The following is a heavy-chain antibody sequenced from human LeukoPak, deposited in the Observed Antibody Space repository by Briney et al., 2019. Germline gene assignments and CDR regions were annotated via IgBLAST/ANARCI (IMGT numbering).Heavy chain of an antibody. D-gene: IGHD3-9*01. CDR2: ISSSSSYI. V-gene: IGHV3-21*01. CDR1: GFTFSSYS. J-gene: IGHJ4*02. Sequence: GGSLRLSCAPSGFTFSSYSMNSVRHPPGKGLEWVSSISSSSSYIYYADSVKGRFTISRDNAKNSLYLQMNSLRAEDTAVYYCARARGRYDILTGPSPQDYWGQGTLVTVSS. CDR3: ARARGRYDILTGPSPQDY.